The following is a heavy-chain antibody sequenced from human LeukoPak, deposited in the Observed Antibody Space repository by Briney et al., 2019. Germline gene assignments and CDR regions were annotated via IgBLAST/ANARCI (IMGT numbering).Heavy chain of an antibody. CDR2: ISGSGGST. CDR1: GFTFSSYA. J-gene: IGHJ4*02. CDR3: ANSVLRLGELTFDY. D-gene: IGHD3-16*01. V-gene: IGHV3-23*01. Sequence: GGSLRLSCAASGFTFSSYAMSWVRQAPGKGLEWVSAISGSGGSTYYADSVKGRLTISRDNSKNTLYLQMNSLRAEDTAVYYCANSVLRLGELTFDYWGQGTLVTVSS.